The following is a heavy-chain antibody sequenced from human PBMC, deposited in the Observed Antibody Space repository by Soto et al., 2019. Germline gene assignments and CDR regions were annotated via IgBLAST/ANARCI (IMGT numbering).Heavy chain of an antibody. CDR2: IYYSGST. J-gene: IGHJ4*02. CDR3: ARDRRLGTPGYFDY. Sequence: SETLSLTCAVSGGSISSGDYYWSWIRQPPGKGLEWIGYIYYSGSTYYNPSLKSRVTISVDTSKNQFSLKLSSVTAADTAVYYCARDRRLGTPGYFDYWGQGTLVTVSS. V-gene: IGHV4-30-4*01. CDR1: GGSISSGDYY. D-gene: IGHD7-27*01.